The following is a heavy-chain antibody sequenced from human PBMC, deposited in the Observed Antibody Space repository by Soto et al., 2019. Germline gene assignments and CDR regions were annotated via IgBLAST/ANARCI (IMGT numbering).Heavy chain of an antibody. V-gene: IGHV4-39*07. CDR3: ARDPTYYDILGRYYYYGMDV. Sequence: SETLSLTCSVSGGPISSRESYWGWIRQPPGKGLEWIGTIYFSGSTYYNPSLKSRVTMSVDTSKNQFSLKLSSVTAADTAVYYCARDPTYYDILGRYYYYGMDVWGQGTTVTVSS. J-gene: IGHJ6*02. D-gene: IGHD3-9*01. CDR2: IYFSGST. CDR1: GGPISSRESY.